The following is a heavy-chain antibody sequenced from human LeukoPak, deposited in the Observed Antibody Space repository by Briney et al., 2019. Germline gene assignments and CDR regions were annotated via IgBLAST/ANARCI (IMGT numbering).Heavy chain of an antibody. CDR1: GFTFDDYA. J-gene: IGHJ4*02. D-gene: IGHD4-17*01. CDR3: ARQRAYGDPNFDY. V-gene: IGHV3-9*01. Sequence: GGSLRLSCAASGFTFDDYAMHWVRQAPGKGLEWVSGISWNSGSIGYADSVKGRFTISRDNSKNTLYLQMNSLRAEDTAVYYCARQRAYGDPNFDYWGQGTLVTVSS. CDR2: ISWNSGSI.